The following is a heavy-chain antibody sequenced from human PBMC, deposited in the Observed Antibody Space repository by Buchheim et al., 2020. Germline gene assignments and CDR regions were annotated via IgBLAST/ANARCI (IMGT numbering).Heavy chain of an antibody. CDR3: ARCPSLGKGWFDP. V-gene: IGHV4-39*07. CDR2: IYYSGST. CDR1: GGSISSSSYY. D-gene: IGHD3-16*01. Sequence: QLQLQESGPGLVKPSETLSLTCTVSGGSISSSSYYWGWIRQPPGKGLEWIGSIYYSGSTYYNPSLKSRVTISVDTSKNQFSLKRRSVTAADTAVYYCARCPSLGKGWFDPWGQGTL. J-gene: IGHJ5*02.